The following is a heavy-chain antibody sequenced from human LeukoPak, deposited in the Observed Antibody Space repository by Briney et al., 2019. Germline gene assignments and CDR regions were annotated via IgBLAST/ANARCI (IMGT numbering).Heavy chain of an antibody. V-gene: IGHV3-66*01. CDR2: IMPGGHI. Sequence: PWGSLRCSCRASGFSVDSVFMIWVRQPPGKGLEWVSFIMPGGHIDYTDSVKGRFIISRDSFKNTLSLQMNSLRVDDSAVYYCARGDAATTTFDFWGQETLVTVSS. J-gene: IGHJ4*02. CDR1: GFSVDSVF. D-gene: IGHD4-17*01. CDR3: ARGDAATTTFDF.